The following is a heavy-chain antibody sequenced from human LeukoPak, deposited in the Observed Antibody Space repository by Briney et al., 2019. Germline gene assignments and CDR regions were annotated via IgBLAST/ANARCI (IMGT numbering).Heavy chain of an antibody. CDR2: ISGSGDST. J-gene: IGHJ3*01. D-gene: IGHD3-16*01. V-gene: IGHV3-48*03. Sequence: PGGSLRLSCAASGFTFSDYEMNWVRQAPGKGLEWVSGISGSGDSTYYADSVKGRFTISRDNAKNTLYLQMSSLRAEDTGVYYCARDFLHLGGWGHGTRVTVSS. CDR3: ARDFLHLGG. CDR1: GFTFSDYE.